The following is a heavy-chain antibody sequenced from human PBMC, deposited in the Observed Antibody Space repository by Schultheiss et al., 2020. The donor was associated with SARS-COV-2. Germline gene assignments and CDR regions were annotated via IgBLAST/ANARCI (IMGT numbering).Heavy chain of an antibody. D-gene: IGHD3-22*01. CDR2: ISYDGSNK. CDR1: GFTFSSCA. V-gene: IGHV3-30*15. CDR3: VKDRSYYFDSSGYFQH. J-gene: IGHJ1*01. Sequence: GGSLRLSCAASGFTFSSCAMHWVRQAPGKGLEWVAVISYDGSNKYYADSVKGRFTISRDNSKNTLYLQMSSLRAEDTAVYYCVKDRSYYFDSSGYFQHWGQGTLVTVSS.